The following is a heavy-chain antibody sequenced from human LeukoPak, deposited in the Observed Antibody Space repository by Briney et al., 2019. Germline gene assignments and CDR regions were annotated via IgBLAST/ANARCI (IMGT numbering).Heavy chain of an antibody. CDR3: AKDDGSATMGFDS. Sequence: SVKVSCKASGGTFSNYAFSWVRQAPGQGLEWMRGIIPIFRTTNYAEQFQGRVTITTDESTNTAYLDLSSLRSEDTAVYYCAKDDGSATMGFDSWGQGTLVSVSS. J-gene: IGHJ5*01. D-gene: IGHD1-26*01. CDR1: GGTFSNYA. V-gene: IGHV1-69*05. CDR2: IIPIFRTT.